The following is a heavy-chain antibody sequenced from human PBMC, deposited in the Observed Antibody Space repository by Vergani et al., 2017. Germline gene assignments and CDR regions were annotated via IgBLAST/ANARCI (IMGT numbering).Heavy chain of an antibody. V-gene: IGHV4-30-2*06. J-gene: IGHJ4*02. CDR2: IFHSGST. CDR3: ARVSGAAAGTFNY. D-gene: IGHD6-13*01. CDR1: GDSINSGHYS. Sequence: QVQLQESGSGLVKPSQTLSLTCTVSGDSINSGHYSWNWIRQSPSKGLEWIGYIFHSGSTYYNPSLETRVTISIDKSKTQFSLTLSSSIAADTAVYYCARVSGAAAGTFNYWGQGTLVTVSS.